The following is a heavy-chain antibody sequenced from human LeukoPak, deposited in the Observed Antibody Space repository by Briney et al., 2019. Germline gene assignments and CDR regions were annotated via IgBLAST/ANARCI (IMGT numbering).Heavy chain of an antibody. CDR3: ARSPGCSGGSCYESWFDP. J-gene: IGHJ5*02. CDR1: GFTFSSYS. CDR2: ISSSSSYI. V-gene: IGHV3-21*01. Sequence: GGSLRLSCAASGFTFSSYSMNWVRQAPGKGLEWVSSISSSSSYIYYADSVKGRFTISRDNAKNSLYLQMNSLRAEDTAVYYCARSPGCSGGSCYESWFDPWGQGTLVTVSS. D-gene: IGHD2-15*01.